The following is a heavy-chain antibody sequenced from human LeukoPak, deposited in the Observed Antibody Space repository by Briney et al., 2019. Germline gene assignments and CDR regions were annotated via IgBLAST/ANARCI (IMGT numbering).Heavy chain of an antibody. J-gene: IGHJ4*02. CDR2: ITNSGNSK. V-gene: IGHV3-48*01. CDR3: GRGVGYYYDSSGYYYPSFDI. D-gene: IGHD3-22*01. Sequence: GGSLRLSCAASEFTFSSYSMNWVRQAPGKGLEWVSYITNSGNSKSYADSVKGRFTVSRDNSKNTLYLQMNSLRAEDTAMYYCGRGVGYYYDSSGYYYPSFDIWGQGTLVTVSS. CDR1: EFTFSSYS.